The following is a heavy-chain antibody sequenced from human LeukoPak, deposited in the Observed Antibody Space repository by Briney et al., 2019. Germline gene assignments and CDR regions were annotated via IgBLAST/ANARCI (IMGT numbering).Heavy chain of an antibody. Sequence: GGSLRLSCAASGFTFSSYAMSWLRQAPGKGLEWVSAISGSRGSTYYADSVKGRFTISRDNSKNTLYLQMNSLRAEDTAVYYCAKPGIAAAGVDYWGQGTLVTVSS. CDR3: AKPGIAAAGVDY. J-gene: IGHJ4*02. V-gene: IGHV3-23*01. CDR2: ISGSRGST. CDR1: GFTFSSYA. D-gene: IGHD6-13*01.